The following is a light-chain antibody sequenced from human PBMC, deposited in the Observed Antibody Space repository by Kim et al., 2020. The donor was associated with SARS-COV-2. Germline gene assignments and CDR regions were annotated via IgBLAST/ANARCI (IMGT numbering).Light chain of an antibody. Sequence: SITISSSGTSRDIGTSNYVSWYQQHPGKAPKRIIYDVSNRPSAVSTRFSASKSCNTASLTISGLQAADESAYYCSSYPASSTLIVFGGGTQLTVL. J-gene: IGLJ2*01. CDR1: SRDIGTSNY. CDR2: DVS. CDR3: SSYPASSTLIV. V-gene: IGLV2-14*04.